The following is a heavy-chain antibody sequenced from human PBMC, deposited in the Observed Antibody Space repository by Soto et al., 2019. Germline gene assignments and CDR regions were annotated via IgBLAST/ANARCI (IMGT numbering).Heavy chain of an antibody. CDR3: AKDGSSSGFDY. V-gene: IGHV3-30*18. D-gene: IGHD6-6*01. J-gene: IGHJ4*02. CDR1: GFTFSSYG. CDR2: MSHDGTNK. Sequence: VQLVESGGGVVQTGRSLRLSCVASGFTFSSYGMHWVRQAPGKGLEWVALMSHDGTNKYHADSVKGRFTISRDNSKNTLYLEMNSLRPEDTAVYSCAKDGSSSGFDYWGRGTLVSVSS.